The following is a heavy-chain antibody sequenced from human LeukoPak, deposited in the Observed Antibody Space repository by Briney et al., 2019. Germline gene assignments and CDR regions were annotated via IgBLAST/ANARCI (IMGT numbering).Heavy chain of an antibody. V-gene: IGHV3-73*01. CDR3: TRHSEVGATRRDY. CDR1: GFTFISYS. Sequence: PGGSLRLSCAASGFTFISYSIHWVRQASGKGLEWVGRIRSKANSYATAYAASVKGRFTISRDDSKNTAYLQMNSLKTEDTAVYYCTRHSEVGATRRDYWGQGTLVTVSS. CDR2: IRSKANSYAT. J-gene: IGHJ4*02. D-gene: IGHD1-26*01.